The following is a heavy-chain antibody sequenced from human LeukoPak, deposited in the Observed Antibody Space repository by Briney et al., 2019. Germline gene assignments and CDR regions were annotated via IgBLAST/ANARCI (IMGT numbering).Heavy chain of an antibody. V-gene: IGHV3-23*01. D-gene: IGHD2-15*01. Sequence: GGSLRLSCAASGFTFSSYAMSWVRQAPGKGLEWVLAISGSGGSTYYADSVKGRFTISRDNSKNTLYLQMNSLRAEDTAVYYCAKDRDIVVVVAATGFDYWGQGTLVTVSS. CDR2: ISGSGGST. CDR3: AKDRDIVVVVAATGFDY. J-gene: IGHJ4*02. CDR1: GFTFSSYA.